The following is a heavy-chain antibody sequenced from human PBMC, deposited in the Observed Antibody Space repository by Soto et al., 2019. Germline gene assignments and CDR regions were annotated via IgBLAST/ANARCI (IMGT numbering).Heavy chain of an antibody. V-gene: IGHV3-48*02. J-gene: IGHJ4*02. Sequence: PGGSLRLSCATSGFTFSGYSMSWVRQAPGKGLEWLSYISSSSSAIYYADSVKGRFTISRDNAKNSLYLQMNSLRDEDTAVYYCARDLISGARTFDYWGQGTLVTVSS. CDR1: GFTFSGYS. D-gene: IGHD3-10*01. CDR3: ARDLISGARTFDY. CDR2: ISSSSSAI.